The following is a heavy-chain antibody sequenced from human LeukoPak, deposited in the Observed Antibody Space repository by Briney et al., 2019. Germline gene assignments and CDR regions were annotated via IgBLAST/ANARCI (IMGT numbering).Heavy chain of an antibody. D-gene: IGHD1-26*01. J-gene: IGHJ4*02. CDR1: GFTVSNHW. CDR2: IKRDGSEK. Sequence: GSLKLSCVVSGFTVSNHWMRWGRQAPGKGLEWVANIKRDGSEKYYVDSVKGRFTISRDNAKNSLYLQMNSLRAEDTAVYYCAAGAYWGQGTQVTVSS. CDR3: AAGAY. V-gene: IGHV3-7*03.